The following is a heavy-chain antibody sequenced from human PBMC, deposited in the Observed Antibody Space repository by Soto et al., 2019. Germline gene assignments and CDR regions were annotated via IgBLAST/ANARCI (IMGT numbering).Heavy chain of an antibody. J-gene: IGHJ4*02. CDR2: IIPIFGTA. CDR1: GGTFSSYA. D-gene: IGHD3-22*01. CDR3: ASHYDTSGYYRFGDY. Sequence: GASVKVSCKASGGTFSSYAISWVRQAPGQGLEWMGGIIPIFGTANYAQKFQGRVTITADESTSTAYMELSSLRSEDTAVYYCASHYDTSGYYRFGDYWGQGTLVTVSS. V-gene: IGHV1-69*13.